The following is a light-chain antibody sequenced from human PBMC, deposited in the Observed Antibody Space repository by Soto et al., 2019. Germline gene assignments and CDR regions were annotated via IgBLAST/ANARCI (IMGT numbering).Light chain of an antibody. CDR2: EVV. CDR3: KSYAGSNTYV. J-gene: IGLJ1*01. CDR1: KNDIGVYDF. V-gene: IGLV2-8*01. Sequence: LTQPPSASGSPGQSVTISCTGTKNDIGVYDFVSWYQHHPGKAPRLIIYEVVQRPSGVPDRFSGSKSGNTASLTVSGRQAADEADYFCKSYAGSNTYVFGSGTKVTVL.